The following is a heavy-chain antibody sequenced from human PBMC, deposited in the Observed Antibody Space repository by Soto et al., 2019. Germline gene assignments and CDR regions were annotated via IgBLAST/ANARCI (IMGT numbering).Heavy chain of an antibody. CDR2: IYHSRST. V-gene: IGHV4-4*02. CDR3: ARDPIAVAGTGFLDY. CDR1: GGSISSSNW. Sequence: QVQLQESGPGLVKPSGTLSLTCAVSGGSISSSNWCRWVRQPPGKWLEWIGEIYHSRSTNYNPSLKSRVTISVDKSKNQFSLKLSSVTAADTAVYYCARDPIAVAGTGFLDYWGQGTLVTVSS. J-gene: IGHJ4*02. D-gene: IGHD6-19*01.